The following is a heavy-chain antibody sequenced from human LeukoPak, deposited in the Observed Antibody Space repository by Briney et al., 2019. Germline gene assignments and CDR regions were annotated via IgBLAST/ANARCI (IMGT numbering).Heavy chain of an antibody. CDR2: ISSSGSTM. CDR3: ARDGRDD. Sequence: GGSLRLSCAASGFTFSSNSMNWVRQAPGKGLEWISYISSSGSTMYYADSVKGRFTISRDNAKNSLYLQMNSLRAEDTAVYYSARDGRDDWGQGTLVIVSS. V-gene: IGHV3-48*01. D-gene: IGHD5-24*01. CDR1: GFTFSSNS. J-gene: IGHJ4*02.